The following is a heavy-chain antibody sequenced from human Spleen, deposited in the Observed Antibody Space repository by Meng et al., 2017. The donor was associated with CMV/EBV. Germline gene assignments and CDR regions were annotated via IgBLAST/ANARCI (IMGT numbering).Heavy chain of an antibody. CDR3: ARPTRLSGYYYV. D-gene: IGHD3-22*01. Sequence: SETLSLTCTVSGYSISSGYYWSWIRQPPGKGLEWIGEINHSGSTNYNPSLKSRVTISVDTSKNQFSLKLSSVTAADTAVYYCARPTRLSGYYYVWGQGTLVTVSS. V-gene: IGHV4-38-2*02. J-gene: IGHJ4*02. CDR2: INHSGST. CDR1: GYSISSGYY.